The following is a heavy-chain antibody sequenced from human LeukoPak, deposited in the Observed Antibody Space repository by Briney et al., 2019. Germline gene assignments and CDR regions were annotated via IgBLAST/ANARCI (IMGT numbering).Heavy chain of an antibody. CDR1: GFTFSSYA. CDR3: AKGKSITMIVVGLYSDY. CDR2: ISGSGGST. Sequence: GGSLRLSCAASGFTFSSYAMSWVRQAPGKGREWVSAISGSGGSTYYADSVKGRFTISRDNSKNTLYLQMNSLRAEDTAVYYCAKGKSITMIVVGLYSDYWGQGTLVTVSS. J-gene: IGHJ4*02. V-gene: IGHV3-23*01. D-gene: IGHD3-22*01.